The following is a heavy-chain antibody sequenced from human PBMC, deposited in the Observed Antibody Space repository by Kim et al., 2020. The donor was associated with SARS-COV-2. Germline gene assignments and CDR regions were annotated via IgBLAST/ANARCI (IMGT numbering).Heavy chain of an antibody. CDR3: ATKNFWSGYWGDF. D-gene: IGHD3-3*01. V-gene: IGHV4-34*01. CDR1: GGSFSGYY. J-gene: IGHJ4*02. Sequence: SETLSLTCAVYGGSFSGYYWSWIRQPPGKGLEWIGEINHSGTTNYNPSLKSRVTISVDTSKNLFSLKLSSVTAADTAVYYCATKNFWSGYWGDFWGQGTL. CDR2: INHSGTT.